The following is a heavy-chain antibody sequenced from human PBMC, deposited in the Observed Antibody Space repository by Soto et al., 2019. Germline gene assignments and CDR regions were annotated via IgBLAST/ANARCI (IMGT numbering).Heavy chain of an antibody. CDR1: GFTFSSYW. J-gene: IGHJ4*02. CDR3: ATGFYDYGDSEKN. Sequence: EVQLVESGGGLVQPGGSLRLSCAASGFTFSSYWMSWVRQAPGKGLEWVANIKQDGSEKYYVDSVKGRFTISRDNAKNSLYLQINSLRAEDTAVCYCATGFYDYGDSEKNWGQGTLVTVSS. V-gene: IGHV3-7*05. CDR2: IKQDGSEK. D-gene: IGHD4-17*01.